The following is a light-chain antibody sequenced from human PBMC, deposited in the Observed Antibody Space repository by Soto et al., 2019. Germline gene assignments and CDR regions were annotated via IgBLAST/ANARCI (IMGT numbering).Light chain of an antibody. Sequence: EIVLTQSPGTLSLSPGERATLSCRASQSVSSSYLAWYQQNPGQAPRLLIYGASSRATGIPDRFSGSGSRTDFSLTISRLEPEDFAVYFCQQYDSSPLTFGGGTKVEIK. CDR1: QSVSSSY. J-gene: IGKJ4*01. CDR3: QQYDSSPLT. V-gene: IGKV3-20*01. CDR2: GAS.